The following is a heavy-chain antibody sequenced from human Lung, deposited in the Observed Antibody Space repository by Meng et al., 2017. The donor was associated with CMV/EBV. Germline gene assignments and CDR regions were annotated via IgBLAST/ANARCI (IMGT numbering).Heavy chain of an antibody. D-gene: IGHD3-3*01. V-gene: IGHV1-18*01. J-gene: IGHJ4*02. Sequence: ASXXVSXKASGYIFTNYDISWVRQAPGQGLEWMGWISAYSGNTNFAQNLQGRVTMTTDTSTSTAYMELRSLRSDDTAVYYCARNTIFGVVIIPWFDYWGQGTLVTVSS. CDR1: GYIFTNYD. CDR2: ISAYSGNT. CDR3: ARNTIFGVVIIPWFDY.